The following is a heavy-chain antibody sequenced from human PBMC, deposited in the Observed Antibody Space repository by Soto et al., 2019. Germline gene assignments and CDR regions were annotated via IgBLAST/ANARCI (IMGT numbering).Heavy chain of an antibody. CDR1: GYRFTSSW. D-gene: IGHD4-17*01. J-gene: IGHJ6*02. CDR2: VYPSDSDT. Sequence: GESLKISCQGSGYRFTSSWIGWVRQMPGKGLEWLGNVYPSDSDTRYSPSFQGQVTISADKSISTAYLQWSSLKASDTAMYYCARHQGLRHMDVWGQGTTVTVSS. V-gene: IGHV5-51*01. CDR3: ARHQGLRHMDV.